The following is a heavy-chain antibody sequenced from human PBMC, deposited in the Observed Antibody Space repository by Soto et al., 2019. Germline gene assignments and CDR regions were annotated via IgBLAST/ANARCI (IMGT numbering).Heavy chain of an antibody. V-gene: IGHV3-30*04. CDR1: KVNSSGRA. CDR3: ESLGGLASAAYDGSQVPSGY. D-gene: IGHD2-2*01. J-gene: IGHJ4*02. Sequence: GLPQRDSCAAAKVNSSGRALHCVRQAPGRGLECLAVISYDGSDNFYGDSVKGRFTISRDDPKNTPFLQVNSLRAEDTAVYYSESLGGLASAAYDGSQVPSGYWGQGTL. CDR2: ISYDGSDN.